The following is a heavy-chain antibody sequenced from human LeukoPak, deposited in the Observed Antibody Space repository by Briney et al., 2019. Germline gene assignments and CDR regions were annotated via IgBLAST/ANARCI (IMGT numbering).Heavy chain of an antibody. Sequence: GGSLRLSCAASGFTFSSYAMHWVRQAPGKGLEWVAVISYDGSNKYYADSVKGRFTISRDNSKNTLYLQMSSLRAEDTAVYYCARGRGSYYFDYWGQGTLVTVSS. D-gene: IGHD3-10*01. J-gene: IGHJ4*02. CDR3: ARGRGSYYFDY. CDR1: GFTFSSYA. CDR2: ISYDGSNK. V-gene: IGHV3-30-3*01.